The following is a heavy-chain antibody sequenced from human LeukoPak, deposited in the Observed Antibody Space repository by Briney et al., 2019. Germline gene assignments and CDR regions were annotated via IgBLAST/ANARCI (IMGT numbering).Heavy chain of an antibody. CDR2: ISSSGATK. CDR3: ARSFTMVRGDYFDY. D-gene: IGHD3-10*01. J-gene: IGHJ4*02. CDR1: GFTFMSYE. V-gene: IGHV3-48*03. Sequence: GGPLRLSCAASGFTFMSYEMNWVRQAPGKGLEWVSYISSSGATKYHADSVKGRFTMSRDNAKNSLYLQMNSLRAEDTAVYYCARSFTMVRGDYFDYWGQGTLVTVSS.